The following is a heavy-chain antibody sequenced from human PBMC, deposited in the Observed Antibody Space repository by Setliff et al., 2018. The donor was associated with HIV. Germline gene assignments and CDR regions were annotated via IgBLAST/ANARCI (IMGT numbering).Heavy chain of an antibody. CDR3: ATSRGGYYDARY. CDR2: ISHGGSA. Sequence: SETLSLTCAVSGGSISSGDWWTWVRQPPGKGLEWIGEISHGGSANYNPSLKSRLIISVDTSKNQFSLRLSSVTAADTAVYYCATSRGGYYDARYWGQGTLVTVSS. J-gene: IGHJ4*02. V-gene: IGHV4-4*02. D-gene: IGHD3-3*01. CDR1: GGSISSGDW.